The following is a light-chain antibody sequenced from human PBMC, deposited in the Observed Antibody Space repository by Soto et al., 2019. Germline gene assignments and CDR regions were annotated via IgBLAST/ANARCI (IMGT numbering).Light chain of an antibody. J-gene: IGKJ1*01. Sequence: IVLTQSPGTLSLSPGETATLSCSADQSVSGNYLAWYQQKPGQAPRLLLSYASTRATVDTDSFSGVGSGTDFTLTISRLENEDFADYYCQQYGGSPWTFGRGNKVEVK. CDR3: QQYGGSPWT. CDR1: QSVSGNY. CDR2: YAS. V-gene: IGKV3-20*01.